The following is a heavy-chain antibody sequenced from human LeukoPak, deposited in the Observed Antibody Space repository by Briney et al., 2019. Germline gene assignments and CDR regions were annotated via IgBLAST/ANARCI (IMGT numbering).Heavy chain of an antibody. V-gene: IGHV3-53*01. CDR3: ARDPLGAYDSNGYYHGY. J-gene: IGHJ4*02. D-gene: IGHD3-22*01. CDR1: GFTVSSSY. Sequence: PGGSLRLSCAASGFTVSSSYMSWVRQAPGKGLEWVSLIYSADNTHYADSVKALFPISRDNSKNPLYLQMNSLRAEDTAVYYCARDPLGAYDSNGYYHGYWGQGTLVTVSS. CDR2: IYSADNT.